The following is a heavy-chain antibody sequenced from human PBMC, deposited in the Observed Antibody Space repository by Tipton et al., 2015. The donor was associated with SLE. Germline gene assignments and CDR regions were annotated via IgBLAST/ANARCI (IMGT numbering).Heavy chain of an antibody. CDR3: ARDEYRYDATGYHLLGHFDF. CDR1: GGSIRGYY. Sequence: TLSLTCTVSGGSIRGYYWGWIRQPPGKGLEWIGNVYYTGSTFYNPSLKSRVTLSVDTSKNQFSLKLSSVTAADTAVYYCARDEYRYDATGYHLLGHFDFWGQGTLVTVSS. CDR2: VYYTGST. D-gene: IGHD3-22*01. J-gene: IGHJ4*02. V-gene: IGHV4-39*07.